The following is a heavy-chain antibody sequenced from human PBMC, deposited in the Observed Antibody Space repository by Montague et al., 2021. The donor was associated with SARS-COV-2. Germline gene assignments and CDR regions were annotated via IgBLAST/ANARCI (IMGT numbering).Heavy chain of an antibody. CDR1: GGSMSDHY. Sequence: SETLSLTCTVSGGSMSDHYWAWIRQPPGKGLEWLAYIYYSGGINSNASLKSRVSMSVDTSKNQFSLKLTSVTAADTAVYYCARDPGSYWAYYFDYWGQGTLVTVSS. CDR2: IYYSGGI. CDR3: ARDPGSYWAYYFDY. J-gene: IGHJ4*02. D-gene: IGHD1-26*01. V-gene: IGHV4-59*11.